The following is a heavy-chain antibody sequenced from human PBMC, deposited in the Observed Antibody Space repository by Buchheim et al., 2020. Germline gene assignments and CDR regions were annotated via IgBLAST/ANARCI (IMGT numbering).Heavy chain of an antibody. J-gene: IGHJ5*02. CDR1: GFTFSSYA. CDR2: ISGHAATT. CDR3: AIRSYSPSYSLDS. D-gene: IGHD3-10*01. Sequence: EVQLLESGGDLVPPAGSLRLSCAASGFTFSSYAMAWVRQAPGQGLEWVSVISGHAATTYYADSVKGRFTISRDNSKNTVYLQMSSLRAEDTAVYYRAIRSYSPSYSLDSWGQGTL. V-gene: IGHV3-23*01.